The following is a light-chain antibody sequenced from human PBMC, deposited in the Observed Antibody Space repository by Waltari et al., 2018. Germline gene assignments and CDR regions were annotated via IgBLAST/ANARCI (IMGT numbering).Light chain of an antibody. CDR3: HVWDRNSPNRNVV. V-gene: IGLV3-21*02. J-gene: IGLJ2*01. CDR1: NIGSKS. CDR2: DNS. Sequence: SYVLTQPPSVSVAPGETAMITCGGDNIGSKSLHWYRQKPGQAPVLVVYDNSARPSGIPARFSGSKSGGTATLTIRRVEVGDEADYFCHVWDRNSPNRNVVFGGGTSLTVL.